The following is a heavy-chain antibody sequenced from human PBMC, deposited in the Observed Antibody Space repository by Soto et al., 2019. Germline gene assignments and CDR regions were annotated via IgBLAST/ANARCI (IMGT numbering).Heavy chain of an antibody. J-gene: IGHJ6*02. Sequence: GASVKVSCKASGGTFSSYAISWVRQAPGQGLEWMGGIIPIFGTANYAQKFQGRATITADESTSTAYMELSSLRSEDTAVYYCARRDGYSYGYVYYGMDVWGQGTTVTVSS. CDR3: ARRDGYSYGYVYYGMDV. D-gene: IGHD5-18*01. CDR1: GGTFSSYA. CDR2: IIPIFGTA. V-gene: IGHV1-69*13.